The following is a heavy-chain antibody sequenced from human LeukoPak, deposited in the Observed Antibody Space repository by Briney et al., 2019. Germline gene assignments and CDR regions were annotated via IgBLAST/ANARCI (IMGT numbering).Heavy chain of an antibody. J-gene: IGHJ6*03. CDR2: IIPIFGTA. CDR1: GGTFSSYA. V-gene: IGHV1-69*06. D-gene: IGHD4-17*01. CDR3: ARGDGDSGNYYHYYYMDV. Sequence: SVKVSCKASGGTFSSYAISWVRQAPGQGLEWMGGIIPIFGTANYAQKFQGRVTITADKSTSTAYMELSSLRSEDTAVYYCARGDGDSGNYYHYYYMDVWGKGTTVTVSS.